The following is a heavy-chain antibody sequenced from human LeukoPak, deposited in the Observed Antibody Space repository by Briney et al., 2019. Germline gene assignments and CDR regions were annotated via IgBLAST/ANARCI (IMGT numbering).Heavy chain of an antibody. J-gene: IGHJ4*02. CDR3: ARGWSYYDSSGYYYAFDY. D-gene: IGHD3-22*01. V-gene: IGHV4-34*01. CDR1: GGSFSGYY. CDR2: INHSGST. Sequence: SETLSLTCAVYGGSFSGYYWSWIRQSPGKGLEWIGEINHSGSTNYNPSLKSRVTISVDTSKNQFSLKLSSVTAADTAVYYCARGWSYYDSSGYYYAFDYWGQGTLVTVSS.